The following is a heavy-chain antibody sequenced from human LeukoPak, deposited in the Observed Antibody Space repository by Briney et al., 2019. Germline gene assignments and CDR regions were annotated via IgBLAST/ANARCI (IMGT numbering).Heavy chain of an antibody. Sequence: PGGCLRLSCAASGSTFRNHAIHWVRQAPGKGLEWVTVISHDGTNDYYRDSVKGRFTISRDNSKNTVLLQMNSLSPDDTAVYYCVGSPTYYYMDVWGKGTTVTVSS. CDR2: ISHDGTND. CDR1: GSTFRNHA. CDR3: VGSPTYYYMDV. J-gene: IGHJ6*03. D-gene: IGHD3-10*01. V-gene: IGHV3-30*04.